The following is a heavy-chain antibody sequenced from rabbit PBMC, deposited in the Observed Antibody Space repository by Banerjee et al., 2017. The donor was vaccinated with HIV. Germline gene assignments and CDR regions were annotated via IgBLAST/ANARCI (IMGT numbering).Heavy chain of an antibody. J-gene: IGHJ4*01. D-gene: IGHD2-1*01. Sequence: QEQLVESGGGLVQPEGSLTLTCTASGFSFSSNYYMCWVRQAPGKGLEWIGCIYTGSGSAYYASWAKGRFTISKTSSTTVTLQMTSLTAADTATYFCVSYDDYGDRNLWGPGTLVTVS. V-gene: IGHV1S45*01. CDR3: VSYDDYGDRNL. CDR1: GFSFSSNYY. CDR2: IYTGSGSA.